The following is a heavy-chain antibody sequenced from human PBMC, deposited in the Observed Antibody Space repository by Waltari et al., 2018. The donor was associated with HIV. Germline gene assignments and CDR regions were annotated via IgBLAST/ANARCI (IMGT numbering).Heavy chain of an antibody. CDR1: GFPGSEVG. CDR2: IKPDGSAK. J-gene: IGHJ6*02. V-gene: IGHV3-7*01. Sequence: GGGVVQPGAALRGYGKFLGFPGSEVGISLVSRAPGKGLEWEATIKPDGSAKNYLGSVKARFTISRDNTKNFLFLQMDRLRADDTATYYCARDGSDFWSVYYGMDFWGQGTTVTVSS. D-gene: IGHD3-3*01. CDR3: ARDGSDFWSVYYGMDF.